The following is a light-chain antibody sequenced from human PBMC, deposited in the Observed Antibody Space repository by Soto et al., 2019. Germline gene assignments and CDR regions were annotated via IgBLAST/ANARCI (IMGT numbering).Light chain of an antibody. CDR2: EVS. V-gene: IGLV2-14*01. J-gene: IGLJ3*02. CDR3: SSYTISNSGV. Sequence: QSALTQPASVSGSPGQSITISCTGTSSDVGGYNYVSWYQQYPGKAPRLMIYEVSNRPSGVSNRFSGSKAGNTASLTISGLQAEDEADYYFSSYTISNSGVFGGGTKLTVL. CDR1: SSDVGGYNY.